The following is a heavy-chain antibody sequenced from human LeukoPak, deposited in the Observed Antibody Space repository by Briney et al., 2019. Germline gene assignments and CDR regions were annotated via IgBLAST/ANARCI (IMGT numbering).Heavy chain of an antibody. J-gene: IGHJ4*02. Sequence: GGSLRLSCIASGFSFSTYGMHWVRQAPGKGLECVAVKSHDGILKYYADSVGGRFTISRDNSKNTLYLQINGLLPEDTAVYYCAKEYGDYSGFDYWGQGTLVTVSS. D-gene: IGHD4-17*01. CDR2: KSHDGILK. CDR1: GFSFSTYG. CDR3: AKEYGDYSGFDY. V-gene: IGHV3-30*18.